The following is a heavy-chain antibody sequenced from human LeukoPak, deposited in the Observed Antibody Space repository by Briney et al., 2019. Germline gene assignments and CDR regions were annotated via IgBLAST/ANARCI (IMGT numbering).Heavy chain of an antibody. CDR2: ISSSSSTI. J-gene: IGHJ4*02. V-gene: IGHV3-48*01. Sequence: GGSLRLSCAASGFTFSSYSMNWVRQAPGKGLDWVSYISSSSSTIYYADSVKGRFTISRDNAKNSLYLQMNSLRAEDTAVYYCARDAGRSGYYEADYWGQGTLVTVSS. CDR1: GFTFSSYS. D-gene: IGHD3-22*01. CDR3: ARDAGRSGYYEADY.